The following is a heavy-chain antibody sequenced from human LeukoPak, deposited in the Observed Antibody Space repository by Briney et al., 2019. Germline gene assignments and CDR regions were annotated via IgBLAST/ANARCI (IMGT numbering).Heavy chain of an antibody. CDR1: GYSISSGYY. Sequence: PSETLSLTCTVSGYSISSGYYWGWIRQPPGKGLEWIGSIYHSGSTYYNPSLTSRVTISVDTSKNQFSLKLSSVTAADTAVYYCARVYNWNSSGLGAPRDWGRGTLVTVSS. J-gene: IGHJ4*02. CDR2: IYHSGST. CDR3: ARVYNWNSSGLGAPRD. V-gene: IGHV4-38-2*02. D-gene: IGHD1-7*01.